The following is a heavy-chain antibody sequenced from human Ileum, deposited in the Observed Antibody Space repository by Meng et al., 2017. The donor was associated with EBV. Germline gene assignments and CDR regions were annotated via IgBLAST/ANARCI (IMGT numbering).Heavy chain of an antibody. J-gene: IGHJ2*01. D-gene: IGHD3-22*01. CDR1: GGSISSGYSY. Sequence: QVSAPRRVTPSQHLSLPCPVSGGSISSGYSYWSWIPQPPGTGLEWIGYIYYSGSTYYNPSLKSRVTISVDTSKNPFSLKLSSVTAADTAVYYCARGYYDSSGYGYWYFDLWCRGTLVTVSS. V-gene: IGHV4-30-4*01. CDR2: IYYSGST. CDR3: ARGYYDSSGYGYWYFDL.